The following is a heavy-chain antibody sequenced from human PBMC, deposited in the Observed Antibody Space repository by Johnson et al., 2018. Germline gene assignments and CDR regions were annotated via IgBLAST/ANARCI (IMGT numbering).Heavy chain of an antibody. J-gene: IGHJ3*02. D-gene: IGHD2/OR15-2a*01. CDR3: ARGGAYFPFDI. V-gene: IGHV3-74*01. CDR2: INSDGSTT. CDR1: GFTFSNYW. Sequence: VQLQESGGGLVQPGGSLRLSCVASGFTFSNYWMHWVRQAPGKGLVWVSRINSDGSTTNYADSVKGRFTISRDNAKNTLYLQMNSLRADDTAVYYCARGGAYFPFDIWGQGTIVTVSS.